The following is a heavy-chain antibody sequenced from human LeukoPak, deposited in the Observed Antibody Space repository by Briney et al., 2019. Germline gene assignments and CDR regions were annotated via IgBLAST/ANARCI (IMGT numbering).Heavy chain of an antibody. CDR1: GFTFSSYD. CDR2: ITYSSGYT. V-gene: IGHV3-23*01. CDR3: AKDRAQQLVLDF. D-gene: IGHD6-13*01. Sequence: GGSLRLSCAASGFTFSSYDMSWVRQAPGKGLEWVSGITYSSGYTYYADSVKGRFTISRDNSRNTLYLQMNSLRAEDTAVYYCAKDRAQQLVLDFWGQGTLVTVSS. J-gene: IGHJ4*02.